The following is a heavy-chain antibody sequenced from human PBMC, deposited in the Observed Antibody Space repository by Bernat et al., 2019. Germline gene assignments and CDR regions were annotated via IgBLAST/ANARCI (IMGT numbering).Heavy chain of an antibody. V-gene: IGHV1-69*06. J-gene: IGHJ6*02. Sequence: QVQLVQSGAEVKKPGSSVKVSCKASGGTFSSYVISWVRQAPGQGLEWIGGIIPISGKANYAQKFQGRVTITADKSTSTAYMDLSGLRFEDTAVYYCASISKVTLIAAAGTYYYGLDVWGQGTTVTVSS. CDR2: IIPISGKA. CDR1: GGTFSSYV. D-gene: IGHD6-25*01. CDR3: ASISKVTLIAAAGTYYYGLDV.